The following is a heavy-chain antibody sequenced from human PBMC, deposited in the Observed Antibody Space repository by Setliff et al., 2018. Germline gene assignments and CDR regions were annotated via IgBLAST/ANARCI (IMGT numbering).Heavy chain of an antibody. Sequence: GASVKVSCKASGYIFTNYAIHWVRQAPGQRLEWMGWINAGNVNTKYAQRFQGRVTLTTETSANTAYMELRSLRSDDTAVYYCARGEAGYYEAFDIWGQGTMVTVSS. V-gene: IGHV1-3*01. CDR1: GYIFTNYA. CDR2: INAGNVNT. J-gene: IGHJ3*02. CDR3: ARGEAGYYEAFDI. D-gene: IGHD3-9*01.